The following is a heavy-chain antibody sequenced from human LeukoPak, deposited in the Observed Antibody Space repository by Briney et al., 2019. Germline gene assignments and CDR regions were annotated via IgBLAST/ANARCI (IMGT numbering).Heavy chain of an antibody. V-gene: IGHV4-59*01. D-gene: IGHD5-12*01. CDR3: ARARGYSGYAYFDY. CDR2: IYYSGST. CDR1: GDSISSYY. Sequence: SETPSLTCTVSGDSISSYYWSWIRQPPGKGLEWIGYIYYSGSTNYNPSLKSRVTISVDTSKNQFSLKLSSVTAADTAVYYCARARGYSGYAYFDYWGQGTLVTVSS. J-gene: IGHJ4*02.